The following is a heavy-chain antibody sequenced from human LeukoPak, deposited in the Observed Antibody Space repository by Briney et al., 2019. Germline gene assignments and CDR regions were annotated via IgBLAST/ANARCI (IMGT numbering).Heavy chain of an antibody. CDR2: ITGDGRTT. J-gene: IGHJ2*01. V-gene: IGHV3-74*01. CDR3: AKPHDYGDWYFDL. Sequence: GGSLRLSCVASGFIFSSYSMYWVRQAPGKGLVWVSRITGDGRTTTYADSVKGRFTISRDNAKNTVYLQMNSLRDEDTAVYYCAKPHDYGDWYFDLWGRGTLVTVSS. CDR1: GFIFSSYS. D-gene: IGHD4-17*01.